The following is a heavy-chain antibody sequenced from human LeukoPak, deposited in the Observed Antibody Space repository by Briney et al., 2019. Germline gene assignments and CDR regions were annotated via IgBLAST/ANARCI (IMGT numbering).Heavy chain of an antibody. CDR3: AKGLISTWYDY. CDR2: INTSGGTT. V-gene: IGHV3-23*01. CDR1: GFTFSSYA. J-gene: IGHJ4*02. D-gene: IGHD6-13*01. Sequence: GGSLRLSCAASGFTFSSYAMSWVRQAPGKGLEWVSVINTSGGTTYYADSVKGRFTISRDNSKNTLFLQMNSLRAEDTAVYYCAKGLISTWYDYWGQGTLVTVPS.